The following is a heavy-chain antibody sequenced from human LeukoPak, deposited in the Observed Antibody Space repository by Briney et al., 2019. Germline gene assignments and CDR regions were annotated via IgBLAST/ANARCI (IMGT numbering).Heavy chain of an antibody. Sequence: SGPTLVKPTQTLTLTRTFSGFSLSTRKMCVSWIRQPPGKALEWLARIDWDDEKHYRTSLKTRLTISKDTSKSQAVLTMTNMDPVDTATYYCARVVRLSDNNFFDYWGQGNLVTVSS. V-gene: IGHV2-70*11. CDR3: ARVVRLSDNNFFDY. J-gene: IGHJ4*02. CDR1: GFSLSTRKMC. D-gene: IGHD3-10*02. CDR2: IDWDDEK.